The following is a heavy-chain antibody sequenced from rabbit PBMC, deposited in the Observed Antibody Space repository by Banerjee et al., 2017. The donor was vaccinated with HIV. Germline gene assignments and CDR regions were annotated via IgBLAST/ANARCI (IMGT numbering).Heavy chain of an antibody. Sequence: QSLEESGGDLVKPEGSLTLTCTASGFSFNNNYVMCWVRQAPGKGLEWIACIDAGSKGSTYYASWAKGRFTISKTSSTTVTLQMTSLTAADMATYFCARDLAGVIGWNFGLWGPGTLVTVS. CDR3: ARDLAGVIGWNFGL. CDR1: GFSFNNNYV. V-gene: IGHV1S40*01. J-gene: IGHJ6*01. CDR2: IDAGSKGST. D-gene: IGHD4-1*01.